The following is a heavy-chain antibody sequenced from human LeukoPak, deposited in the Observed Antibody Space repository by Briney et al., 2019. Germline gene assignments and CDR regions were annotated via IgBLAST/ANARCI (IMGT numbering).Heavy chain of an antibody. CDR3: AKDPGDYDSSPDAFDI. D-gene: IGHD3-22*01. CDR2: ISGSGGST. Sequence: PGGSLRLSCAGSGFTVSNNYMSWVRQAPGKGLEWVSAISGSGGSTYYADSVKGRFTISRDNSKNTLYLQMNSLRAEDTAVYYCAKDPGDYDSSPDAFDIWGQGTMVTVSS. J-gene: IGHJ3*02. V-gene: IGHV3-23*01. CDR1: GFTVSNNY.